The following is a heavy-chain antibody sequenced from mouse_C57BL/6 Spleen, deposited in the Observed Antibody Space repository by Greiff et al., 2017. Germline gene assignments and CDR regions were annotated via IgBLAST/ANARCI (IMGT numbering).Heavy chain of an antibody. CDR1: GYTFTSYW. D-gene: IGHD2-1*01. J-gene: IGHJ1*03. CDR2: IHPTSGST. CDR3: ARSGDGTGYFGG. V-gene: IGHV1-64*01. Sequence: QVHVKQPGAELVKPGASVKLSCKASGYTFTSYWMHWVKQRPGQGLEWIGMIHPTSGSTNYNEKFKSKATLTVDKSSSTADMQLSSLTSEDSAVYYCARSGDGTGYFGGWGTVATVTVAS.